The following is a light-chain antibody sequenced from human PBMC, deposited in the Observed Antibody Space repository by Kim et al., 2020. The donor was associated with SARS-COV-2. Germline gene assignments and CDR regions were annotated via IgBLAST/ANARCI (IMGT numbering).Light chain of an antibody. Sequence: DIQMTQSPSILSASVGDRVTITCRASQSINNWVAWYQQKPGKAPNLLISDASSLKSGVPSRFSGSGSGTVFTLTISSLQPDDFATYYCQQYTSDSITFGQGTRLEIK. CDR3: QQYTSDSIT. CDR2: DAS. J-gene: IGKJ5*01. V-gene: IGKV1-5*01. CDR1: QSINNW.